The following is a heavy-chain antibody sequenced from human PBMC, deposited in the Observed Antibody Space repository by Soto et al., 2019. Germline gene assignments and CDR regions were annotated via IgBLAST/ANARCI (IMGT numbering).Heavy chain of an antibody. Sequence: GGSLRLSCAASGFTFSNAWMSWVRQAPGKGLEWVGRIKSKTDGGTTDYAAPVKGRFAISRDDSKSIAYMQMNSLKIEDSALYYCSTDSYSGMMVVRLDNWGPGTRVTVSS. CDR2: IKSKTDGGTT. V-gene: IGHV3-15*01. J-gene: IGHJ4*01. D-gene: IGHD2-15*01. CDR1: GFTFSNAW. CDR3: STDSYSGMMVVRLDN.